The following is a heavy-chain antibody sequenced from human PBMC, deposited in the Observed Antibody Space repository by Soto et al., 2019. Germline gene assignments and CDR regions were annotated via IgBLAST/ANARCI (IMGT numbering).Heavy chain of an antibody. V-gene: IGHV1-2*04. Sequence: QVQLVQSGAEVKKPGASVKVSCKASGYTFTGYYMHWVRQAPGQGLEGMGWINPTSGGTNCAQKFQGWVTMTRDTSISTAYMELSRLRSDDTAVYYCARGTKYYYYGMDVWVQGTTVTVSS. J-gene: IGHJ6*02. CDR2: INPTSGGT. D-gene: IGHD2-8*01. CDR3: ARGTKYYYYGMDV. CDR1: GYTFTGYY.